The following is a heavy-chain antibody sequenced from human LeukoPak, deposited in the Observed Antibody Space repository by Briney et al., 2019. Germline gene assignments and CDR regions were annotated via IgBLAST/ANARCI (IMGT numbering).Heavy chain of an antibody. V-gene: IGHV1-69*05. CDR3: ARVLYYYDSSGYQGRHGYYYYMDV. CDR1: GGTFSSYA. D-gene: IGHD3-22*01. J-gene: IGHJ6*03. Sequence: GASVKVSCKASGGTFSSYAISWVRQAPGQGLEWMGGIIPIFGTANYAQKFQGRVTITTDESTSTAYMELSSLRSEDTAVYYCARVLYYYDSSGYQGRHGYYYYMDVWGKGTTVTVSS. CDR2: IIPIFGTA.